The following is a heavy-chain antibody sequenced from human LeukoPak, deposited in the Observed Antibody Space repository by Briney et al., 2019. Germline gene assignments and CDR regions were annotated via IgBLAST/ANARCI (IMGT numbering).Heavy chain of an antibody. J-gene: IGHJ4*02. CDR1: GGSISSSSYY. CDR3: ARISDDYYGSGSKVDY. Sequence: SETLSLTCTVSGGSISSSSYYWGWIRQPPGKGLEWIGSIYYSGSTYYNPSLKSRATISVDTSKNQFSLKLSSVTAADTAVYYYARISDDYYGSGSKVDYWGQGTLVTVSS. V-gene: IGHV4-39*01. CDR2: IYYSGST. D-gene: IGHD3-10*01.